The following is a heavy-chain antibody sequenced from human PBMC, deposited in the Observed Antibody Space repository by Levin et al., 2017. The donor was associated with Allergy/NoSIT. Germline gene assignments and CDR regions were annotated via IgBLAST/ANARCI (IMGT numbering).Heavy chain of an antibody. J-gene: IGHJ4*02. Sequence: SETLSLTCAVSGGSISSGGYSWSWLRQPPGTGLEWIGNIYLSGSTNDNPSLKSRVTMSVDRSKNQFSLKLSYVTAADTAVYYCARVAGYSYGYYFDYWGPGTLVTVSS. CDR1: GGSISSGGYS. CDR2: IYLSGST. V-gene: IGHV4-30-2*01. D-gene: IGHD5-18*01. CDR3: ARVAGYSYGYYFDY.